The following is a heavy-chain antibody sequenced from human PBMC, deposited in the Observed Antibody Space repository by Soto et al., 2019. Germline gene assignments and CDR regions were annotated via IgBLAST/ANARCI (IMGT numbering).Heavy chain of an antibody. J-gene: IGHJ4*02. D-gene: IGHD6-6*01. V-gene: IGHV1-2*02. CDR2: INPHSGAT. CDR1: GYTFTGYY. Sequence: ASVKVSCKTSGYTFTGYYIHWVRQAPGQGLEWVGWINPHSGATDSAQKFQGRVTMTRDTSISTAYMELASLTSDDTALYYCARDPISYGSSPYFDYWGQGTLVTVSS. CDR3: ARDPISYGSSPYFDY.